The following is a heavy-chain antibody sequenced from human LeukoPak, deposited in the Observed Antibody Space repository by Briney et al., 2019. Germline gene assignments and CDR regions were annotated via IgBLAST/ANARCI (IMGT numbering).Heavy chain of an antibody. CDR3: ARDGKVGARALDY. V-gene: IGHV3-30-3*01. D-gene: IGHD1-26*01. CDR2: ISYDGSNK. CDR1: GFTFSSYA. Sequence: GGSLRLSCAASGFTFSSYAMHWVRQAPGKGLEWVAVISYDGSNKYYADSVKGRFTISRDNSKNTLYLQMNSLRAEDTAVYYCARDGKVGARALDYRGQGTLVTVSS. J-gene: IGHJ4*02.